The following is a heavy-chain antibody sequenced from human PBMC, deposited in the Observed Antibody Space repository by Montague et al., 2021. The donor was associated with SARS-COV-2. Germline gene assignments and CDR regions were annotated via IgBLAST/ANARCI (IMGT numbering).Heavy chain of an antibody. CDR3: ARVRHLGRGMDV. D-gene: IGHD7-27*01. J-gene: IGHJ6*02. CDR1: GDSVSRLGLT. Sequence: CAISGDSVSRLGLTSNWLTPYPSTGLEWLCRPFFRTEWNYHYADSVKSRITIDPDTSKNQFSLQLRSVTPEDTAVYFCARVRHLGRGMDVWGQGTTVTVSS. V-gene: IGHV6-1*01. CDR2: PFFRTEWNY.